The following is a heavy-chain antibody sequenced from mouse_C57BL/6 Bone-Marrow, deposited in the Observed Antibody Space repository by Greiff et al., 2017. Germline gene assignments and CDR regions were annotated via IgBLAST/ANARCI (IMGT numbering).Heavy chain of an antibody. CDR1: GFTFSDYG. J-gene: IGHJ4*01. V-gene: IGHV5-17*01. CDR2: ISSGSSTI. Sequence: EVQGVESGGGLVKPGGSLKLSCAASGFTFSDYGMHWVRQAPEKGLEWVAYISSGSSTIYYADTVKGRFTISRDNAKNTLFLQMTSLRSEDTAMYYCARPTTVVSIRAMDYWGQGTSVTVSS. CDR3: ARPTTVVSIRAMDY. D-gene: IGHD1-1*01.